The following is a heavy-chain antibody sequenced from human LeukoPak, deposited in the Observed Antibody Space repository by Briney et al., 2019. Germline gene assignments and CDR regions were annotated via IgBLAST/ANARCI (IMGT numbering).Heavy chain of an antibody. CDR3: ARGGRFPES. V-gene: IGHV4-4*07. Sequence: SETLSLTCTVSGGAISNYYWSWIRQPADKGLEWIGRIYTSGSTNYNPSLKSRVTMSADTSKNQFSLKLTSVNAADTAVYYCARGGRFPESWGQGTLVTVSS. D-gene: IGHD3-16*01. CDR2: IYTSGST. CDR1: GGAISNYY. J-gene: IGHJ5*02.